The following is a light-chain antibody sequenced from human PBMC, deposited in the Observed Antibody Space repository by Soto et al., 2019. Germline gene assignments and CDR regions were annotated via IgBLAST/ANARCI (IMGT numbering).Light chain of an antibody. J-gene: IGKJ4*01. CDR1: QSVRSW. CDR2: DAS. CDR3: QQYDSDVVS. Sequence: DIQVTQSPATLSASVGDRVTITCRASQSVRSWLAWYQQKPGKAPKLLMYDASTLEGGVPSRFSGSGSGTEFTLTISGLQPDDFATYYCQQYDSDVVSFGGGTKVE. V-gene: IGKV1-5*01.